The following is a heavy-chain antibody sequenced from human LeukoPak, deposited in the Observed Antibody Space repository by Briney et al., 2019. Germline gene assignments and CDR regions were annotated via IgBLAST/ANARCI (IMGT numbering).Heavy chain of an antibody. CDR1: GYTFTSYA. CDR2: IIPILGIA. D-gene: IGHD2-15*01. V-gene: IGHV1-69*04. CDR3: ASSGSEYYFDY. J-gene: IGHJ4*02. Sequence: ASVKVSCKASGYTFTSYAISWVRQAPGQGLEWMGRIIPILGIANYAQKFQGRVTITADKSTSTAYMELSSLRSEDTAVYYCASSGSEYYFDYWGQGTLVTVSS.